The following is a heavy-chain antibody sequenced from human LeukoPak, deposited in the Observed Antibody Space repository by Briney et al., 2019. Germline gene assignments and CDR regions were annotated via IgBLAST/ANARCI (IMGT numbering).Heavy chain of an antibody. D-gene: IGHD7-27*01. V-gene: IGHV3-21*01. CDR2: ITTSSSSI. J-gene: IGHJ4*02. CDR1: GLTFSSYS. Sequence: GGSLRLSCAASGLTFSSYSMNWVRQAPGKGLEWVSSITTSSSSIYYADSVKGRFTISRDNAKNSLYLQVNSLRAEDTAVYYCARVKGTGFDYWGQGTLVTVSS. CDR3: ARVKGTGFDY.